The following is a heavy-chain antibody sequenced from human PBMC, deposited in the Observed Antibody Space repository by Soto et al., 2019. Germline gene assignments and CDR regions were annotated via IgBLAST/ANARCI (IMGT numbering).Heavy chain of an antibody. V-gene: IGHV3-23*01. CDR1: GCTFSSYA. CDR3: AKTRYSSSWYGGYYYYGMDV. CDR2: ISGSGGST. D-gene: IGHD6-13*01. Sequence: GSLRLSCAASGCTFSSYAMSWVRQAPGKGLEWVSAISGSGGSTYYADSVKGRFTISRDNSKNTLYLQMNSLRAEDTAVYYCAKTRYSSSWYGGYYYYGMDVWGQGTTVTVSS. J-gene: IGHJ6*02.